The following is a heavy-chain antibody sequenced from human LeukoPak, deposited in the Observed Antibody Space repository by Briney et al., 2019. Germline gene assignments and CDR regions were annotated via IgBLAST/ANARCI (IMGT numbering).Heavy chain of an antibody. D-gene: IGHD6-19*01. CDR1: GYTFTSYY. CDR3: ARTGIAVAGTEAFDT. CDR2: INPNSGGT. J-gene: IGHJ3*02. Sequence: ASVKVSCKASGYTFTSYYLHWVRQAPGQGLEWMGWINPNSGGTNYAQKFQGRVTMTRDTSISTAYMELSRLRSDDTAVYYCARTGIAVAGTEAFDTWGQGTMVTVSS. V-gene: IGHV1-2*02.